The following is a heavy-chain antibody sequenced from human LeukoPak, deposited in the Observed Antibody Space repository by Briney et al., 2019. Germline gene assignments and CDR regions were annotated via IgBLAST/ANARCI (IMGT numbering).Heavy chain of an antibody. J-gene: IGHJ4*02. CDR2: IYPRDGST. CDR1: GYSCTSNH. Sequence: ASVKVSCKASGYSCTSNHIHWVRQAPGQGLEWMGMIYPRDGSTSYAQKFQGRVTVTRDTSTSTVHMELSGLRSEDTAVYYCARDQEAFDYWGQGTLVTVSS. V-gene: IGHV1-46*01. CDR3: ARDQEAFDY.